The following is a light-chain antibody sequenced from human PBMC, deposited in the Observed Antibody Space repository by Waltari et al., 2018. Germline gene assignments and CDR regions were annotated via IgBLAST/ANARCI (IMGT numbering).Light chain of an antibody. J-gene: IGKJ4*01. Sequence: DIQMTQSPSSLSASVGDRVTITCRASQGIRNYLVWFQQKPGKAPKSLIYGGSSLQSGVPSRFSGSGSGTDFTLTISSLQPEDFATYYCQQYNSFPLTFGG. CDR2: GGS. V-gene: IGKV1-16*01. CDR3: QQYNSFPLT. CDR1: QGIRNY.